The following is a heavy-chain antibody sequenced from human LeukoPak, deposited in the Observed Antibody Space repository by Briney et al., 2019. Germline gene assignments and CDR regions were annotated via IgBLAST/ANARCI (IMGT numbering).Heavy chain of an antibody. CDR1: GGSISSYY. V-gene: IGHV4-59*08. D-gene: IGHD1-26*01. CDR2: IYYSGST. J-gene: IGHJ4*02. CDR3: ARTRLGAELVDY. Sequence: SETLSLTCTVSGGSISSYYWSWIRQPPGKGLEWIGYIYYSGSTNYNPSLKSRVTISVDTSKNQFSLKLSSVTAADTAVYYCARTRLGAELVDYWGQGTLVTVSS.